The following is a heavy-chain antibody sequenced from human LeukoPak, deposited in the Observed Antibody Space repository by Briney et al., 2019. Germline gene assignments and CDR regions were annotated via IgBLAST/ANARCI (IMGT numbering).Heavy chain of an antibody. V-gene: IGHV4-34*01. CDR3: ARISGAAYDYVWGSYRPTFPRSPFTRKRGDEGSIDY. J-gene: IGHJ4*02. CDR2: INHSGST. D-gene: IGHD3-16*02. CDR1: GGSFSGYY. Sequence: PSETLSLTCAVYGGSFSGYYWSWIRQPPGKGLEWIGEINHSGSTNYNPSLKSRVTISVDTSKNQFSLKLSSVTAADTAVYYCARISGAAYDYVWGSYRPTFPRSPFTRKRGDEGSIDYWGQGTLVTVSS.